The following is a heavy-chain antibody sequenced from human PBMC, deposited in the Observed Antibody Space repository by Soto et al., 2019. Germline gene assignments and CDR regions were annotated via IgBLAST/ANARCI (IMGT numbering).Heavy chain of an antibody. CDR1: GYNFIDHG. Sequence: QVQLVQSGAEVKKPGASVKVSCKASGYNFIDHGITWLRQAPGQGLEWMGWISVLHGDTEFAQKFQGRVTLSTDTLTNTASMDLRSLRSDDTAVYYCARRDLFFDYWGQGTLVTVSS. CDR3: ARRDLFFDY. J-gene: IGHJ4*02. CDR2: ISVLHGDT. V-gene: IGHV1-18*01. D-gene: IGHD3-3*01.